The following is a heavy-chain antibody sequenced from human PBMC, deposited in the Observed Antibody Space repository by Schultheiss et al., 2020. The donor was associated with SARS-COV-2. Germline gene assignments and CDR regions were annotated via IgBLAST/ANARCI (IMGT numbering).Heavy chain of an antibody. Sequence: SVKVSCKASGGSFSKYAISWVRQAPGQGLEWMGGIIPLFGRANYAQKFQGRVTITADESTSTAYMELSSLRSEDTAVYYCARDPLYSSSWYYYYGMDVWGQGTTVTVSS. CDR3: ARDPLYSSSWYYYYGMDV. CDR1: GGSFSKYA. CDR2: IIPLFGRA. D-gene: IGHD6-13*01. J-gene: IGHJ6*02. V-gene: IGHV1-69*13.